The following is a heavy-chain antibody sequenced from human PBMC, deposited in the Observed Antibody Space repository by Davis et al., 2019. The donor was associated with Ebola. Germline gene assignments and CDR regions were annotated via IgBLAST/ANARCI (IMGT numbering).Heavy chain of an antibody. CDR1: GYSFSKYW. V-gene: IGHV5-51*01. D-gene: IGHD1-20*01. CDR3: ASLRRTITGMDDAFDI. Sequence: GESLKISCKGSGYSFSKYWIGWVRQMPGKGLDWMGIIYPDDSDTRYSPSFRGQVTISAGKSIKTAFLQWSSLKASDTAMYYCASLRRTITGMDDAFDIWGQGTMVTVSS. CDR2: IYPDDSDT. J-gene: IGHJ3*02.